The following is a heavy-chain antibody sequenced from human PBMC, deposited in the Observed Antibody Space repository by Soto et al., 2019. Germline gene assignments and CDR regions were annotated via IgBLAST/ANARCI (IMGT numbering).Heavy chain of an antibody. V-gene: IGHV1-3*01. CDR2: INAGNGNT. CDR1: GYTFTSYA. Sequence: ASVKVSCNASGYTFTSYAMHWVRQAPGQRLEWMGWINAGNGNTKYSQKFQGRVTITRDTSASTAYMELSSLRSEDTAVYYCARAPGRWQQLVSPQSYYGMDVWGQGTTVTVSS. CDR3: ARAPGRWQQLVSPQSYYGMDV. D-gene: IGHD6-13*01. J-gene: IGHJ6*02.